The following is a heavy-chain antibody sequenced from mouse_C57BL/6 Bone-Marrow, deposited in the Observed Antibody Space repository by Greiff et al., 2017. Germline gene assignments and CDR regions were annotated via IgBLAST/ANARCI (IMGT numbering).Heavy chain of an antibody. Sequence: QVQLQQPGAELVRPGSSVKLSCKASGYTFTSYWMHWVKQRPIQGLEWIGNIDPSDSETHYNQKFKDKATLTVDKSSSTAYMQLSSLTSADSAVYYCNYGSSSAWFADGGQGTLVTVSA. CDR1: GYTFTSYW. CDR2: IDPSDSET. D-gene: IGHD1-1*01. V-gene: IGHV1-52*01. CDR3: NYGSSSAWFAD. J-gene: IGHJ3*01.